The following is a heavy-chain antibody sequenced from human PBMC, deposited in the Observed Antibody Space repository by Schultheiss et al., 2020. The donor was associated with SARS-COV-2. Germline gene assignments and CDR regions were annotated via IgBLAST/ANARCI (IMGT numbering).Heavy chain of an antibody. CDR1: GFTFSSYW. D-gene: IGHD2-2*01. CDR3: ARDREGYCSSTSCHSL. V-gene: IGHV3-23*01. Sequence: GESLKISCAASGFTFSSYWMSWVRQAPGKGLEWVSAISGSGGSTYYADSVKGRFTISRDNSKNTLYLQMNSLRAEDTAVYYCARDREGYCSSTSCHSLWGQGTMVTVSS. CDR2: ISGSGGST. J-gene: IGHJ3*01.